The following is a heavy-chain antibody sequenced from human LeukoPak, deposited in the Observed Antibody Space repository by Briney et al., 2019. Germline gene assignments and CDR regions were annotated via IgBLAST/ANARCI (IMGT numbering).Heavy chain of an antibody. Sequence: GGSLRLSCAASGFTFSSYWMSWVRQAPGKGLEWVGRIKSKTDGGTVDYAAPVKGRFTISRDDLKNTLYLEMNSLKTEDTAVYYCTKDHGSGSYYFDYWGQGTLVTVSS. J-gene: IGHJ4*02. CDR2: IKSKTDGGTV. V-gene: IGHV3-15*01. D-gene: IGHD3-10*01. CDR1: GFTFSSYW. CDR3: TKDHGSGSYYFDY.